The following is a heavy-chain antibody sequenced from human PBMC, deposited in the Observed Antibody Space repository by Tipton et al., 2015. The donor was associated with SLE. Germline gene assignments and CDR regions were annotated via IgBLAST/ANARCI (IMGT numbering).Heavy chain of an antibody. CDR3: ARVEYSQFQLSFVDS. CDR1: GGSISSGSYY. D-gene: IGHD2-2*01. V-gene: IGHV4-61*02. Sequence: TLSLTCTVSGGSISSGSYYWSWIRQPAGKGLEWIGRIYTSGSTNYNPSLKSRVTISVDTSKNHFSLRLTSVTAADTAVYYCARVEYSQFQLSFVDSWGQGTLVTVSS. J-gene: IGHJ4*02. CDR2: IYTSGST.